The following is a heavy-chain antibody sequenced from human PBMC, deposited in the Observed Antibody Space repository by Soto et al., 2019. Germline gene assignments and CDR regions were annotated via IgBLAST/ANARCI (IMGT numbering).Heavy chain of an antibody. J-gene: IGHJ6*02. V-gene: IGHV5-51*01. CDR3: ARHELRTGQAYYYGMDV. D-gene: IGHD3-3*01. CDR1: GYSFTSYW. CDR2: IQPGDSDI. Sequence: PGESLKISCKGSGYSFTSYWIAWVRQMPGKGLEWMGIIQPGDSDIRYSPSFQGHVTISADKSISTAYLQWSSLKASDTAMYYCARHELRTGQAYYYGMDVWGQGTTVTVSS.